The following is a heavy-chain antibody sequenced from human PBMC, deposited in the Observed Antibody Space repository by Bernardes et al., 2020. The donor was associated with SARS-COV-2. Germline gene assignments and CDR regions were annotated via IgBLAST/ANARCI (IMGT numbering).Heavy chain of an antibody. J-gene: IGHJ6*02. CDR1: GFTFSSYG. Sequence: SLRLSCTASGFTFSSYGMHWVRQAPGKGLEWVAVIPYDGSNKYYADSVQGRFTISRDNSKNTRYLQMNSLRAEDTAVYYCAKDRLYYDILTGYYPSEYYYYYYGMDVWGQGTTVTVSS. D-gene: IGHD3-9*01. CDR3: AKDRLYYDILTGYYPSEYYYYYYGMDV. CDR2: IPYDGSNK. V-gene: IGHV3-30*18.